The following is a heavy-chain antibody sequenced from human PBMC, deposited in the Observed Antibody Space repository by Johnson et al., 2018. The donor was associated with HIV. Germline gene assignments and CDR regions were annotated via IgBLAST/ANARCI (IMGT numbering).Heavy chain of an antibody. J-gene: IGHJ3*02. V-gene: IGHV3-9*01. Sequence: VQLVESGGGLVQPGRSLRLSCAASGFTFDDYAMHWVRQAPGKGLEWVSGISWNSGSTYYADSVKGRFSISRDNSKNTLYLQTKSLRVEDTAVYYCARDREYGLAWGWALDIWGQGTMVTMSS. CDR3: ARDREYGLAWGWALDI. CDR2: ISWNSGST. D-gene: IGHD6-19*01. CDR1: GFTFDDYA.